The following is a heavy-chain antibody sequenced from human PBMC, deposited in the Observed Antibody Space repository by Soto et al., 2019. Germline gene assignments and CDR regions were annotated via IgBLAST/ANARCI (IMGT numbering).Heavy chain of an antibody. V-gene: IGHV1-2*04. CDR1: GYTFTGYY. CDR2: INPNSGGT. J-gene: IGHJ4*02. D-gene: IGHD5-12*01. Sequence: ASVKVSCKASGYTFTGYYMHWVRQAPGQGLEWMGWINPNSGGTNYAQKFQGWVTMTRDTSISTAYMELSRLRSDDTAVYYCARVSCYDWGDYFDYWGQGTLVTVSS. CDR3: ARVSCYDWGDYFDY.